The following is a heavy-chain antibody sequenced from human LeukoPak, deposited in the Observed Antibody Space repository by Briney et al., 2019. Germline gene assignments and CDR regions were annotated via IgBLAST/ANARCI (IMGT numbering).Heavy chain of an antibody. CDR2: INPNSGGT. CDR3: ARDSKNAHFDY. CDR1: GYTFTGYY. V-gene: IGHV1-2*02. D-gene: IGHD2-2*01. Sequence: WASVKVSCKASGYTFTGYYMHWVRQAPGQGLEWMGWINPNSGGTNYAQKFQGRVTMTRDTSISTAYMELSGLRSDDTAVYYCARDSKNAHFDYWGQGTLVTVSS. J-gene: IGHJ4*02.